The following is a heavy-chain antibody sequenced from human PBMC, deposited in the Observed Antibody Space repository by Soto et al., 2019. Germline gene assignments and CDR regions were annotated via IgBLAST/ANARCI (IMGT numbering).Heavy chain of an antibody. Sequence: GGSLRLSCAASGFTFDDYAMHWVRQAPGKGLEWVSGISWNSGSIGYADSVKGRFTISRDNAKNSLYLQMNSLRAEDTALYYCAKDMGYRDYWGQGTLVTVSS. V-gene: IGHV3-9*01. J-gene: IGHJ4*02. CDR2: ISWNSGSI. CDR1: GFTFDDYA. CDR3: AKDMGYRDY. D-gene: IGHD6-13*01.